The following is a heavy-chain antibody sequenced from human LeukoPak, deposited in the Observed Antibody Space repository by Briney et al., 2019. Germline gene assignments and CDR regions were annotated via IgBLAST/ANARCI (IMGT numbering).Heavy chain of an antibody. V-gene: IGHV1-69*04. CDR3: ARDLLPGSGTPLDY. Sequence: GASVKVSCKASGGTFSSYTISWVRQAPGQGLEWMGRIIPTLGIANYAQKFQGRVTTTADKSTSTAYMELSSLRSEDTAVYYCARDLLPGSGTPLDYWGQGTLVTVSS. J-gene: IGHJ4*02. CDR1: GGTFSSYT. CDR2: IIPTLGIA. D-gene: IGHD3-10*01.